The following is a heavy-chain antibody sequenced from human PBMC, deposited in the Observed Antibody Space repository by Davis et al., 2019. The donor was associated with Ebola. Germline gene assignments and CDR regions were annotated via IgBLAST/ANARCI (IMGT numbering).Heavy chain of an antibody. Sequence: MPSETLSLTCTVSGGSISSYYWSWIRQPPGKGLEWIGYIYYSGSTNYNPSLKSRVTISVDTSKNQFSLKLSSVTAADTAVYYCARNQGFYCRSTSCYFGGTRFDPWGQGTLVTVSS. V-gene: IGHV4-59*01. CDR3: ARNQGFYCRSTSCYFGGTRFDP. J-gene: IGHJ5*02. CDR1: GGSISSYY. CDR2: IYYSGST. D-gene: IGHD2-2*01.